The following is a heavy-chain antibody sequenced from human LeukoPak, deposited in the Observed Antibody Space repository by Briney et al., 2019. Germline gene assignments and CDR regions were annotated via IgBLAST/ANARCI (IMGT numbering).Heavy chain of an antibody. CDR2: INPNSGGT. J-gene: IGHJ6*02. CDR3: ARDGSGTVGLDV. Sequence: ASVKVSCKASGYTFTCYYMHWVRQAPGQGLEWMGWINPNSGGTNYAQKFQGWVTMTRDTSISTAYMELSRLRSDDTAVYYCARDGSGTVGLDVWGQGTTVTVSS. CDR1: GYTFTCYY. D-gene: IGHD3-10*01. V-gene: IGHV1-2*04.